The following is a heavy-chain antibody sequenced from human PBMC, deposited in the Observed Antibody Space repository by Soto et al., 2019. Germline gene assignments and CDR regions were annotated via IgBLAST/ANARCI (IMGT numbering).Heavy chain of an antibody. J-gene: IGHJ6*02. V-gene: IGHV1-69*05. CDR2: IIPIFGTA. CDR3: EGSSRAYYYGMDV. Sequence: QVQLVQSGAEVKKPGSSVKVSCKASGGTFSSYAISWVRQAPGQGLEWMGGIIPIFGTANYAQKFQGRVTXSXDXXTSTAYMELSSLRSEDTAVYYCEGSSRAYYYGMDVWGQGTTVTVSS. CDR1: GGTFSSYA. D-gene: IGHD6-13*01.